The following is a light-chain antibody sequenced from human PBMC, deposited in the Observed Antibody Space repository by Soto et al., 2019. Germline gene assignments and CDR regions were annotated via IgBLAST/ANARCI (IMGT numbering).Light chain of an antibody. Sequence: DIQMTQSPSILSASVGDRVTITFRASQSIGSWVAWYQQKPGRAPNLLIHKASHLESGVPSRFSGSGSGTEFTLTISSLQPGDFATYYCQHYNSYPWTFGQGTKVDIK. V-gene: IGKV1-5*03. J-gene: IGKJ1*01. CDR3: QHYNSYPWT. CDR2: KAS. CDR1: QSIGSW.